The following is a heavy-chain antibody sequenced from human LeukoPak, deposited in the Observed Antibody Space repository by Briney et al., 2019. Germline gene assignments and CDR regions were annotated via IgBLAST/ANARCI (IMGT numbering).Heavy chain of an antibody. CDR1: GFIFSGYR. J-gene: IGHJ4*02. V-gene: IGHV3-74*01. D-gene: IGHD3-16*01. CDR3: VRDLILVWTPGDDFDF. CDR2: FNEDASII. Sequence: GGALRLSCAASGFIFSGYRLYWVRHARGKGVEGVSRFNEDASIITYADSVKGRFIISRDNTKNSLYLQMNSLRAKDTAVYYCVRDLILVWTPGDDFDFWGQGTLVTVSS.